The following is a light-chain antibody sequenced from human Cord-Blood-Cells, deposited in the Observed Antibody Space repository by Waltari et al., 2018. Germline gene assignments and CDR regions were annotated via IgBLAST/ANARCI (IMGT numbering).Light chain of an antibody. V-gene: IGKV1-9*01. CDR3: QQLNSYPIT. Sequence: DIQLNQSPSFLSASVGDRATITCRASQGISSYLAWYQQKPGKAPKLLIYAASTLQSGVPSRFSGSGSGTEFTLTISSLQPEDFATYYCQQLNSYPITFGQGTRLEIK. CDR1: QGISSY. J-gene: IGKJ5*01. CDR2: AAS.